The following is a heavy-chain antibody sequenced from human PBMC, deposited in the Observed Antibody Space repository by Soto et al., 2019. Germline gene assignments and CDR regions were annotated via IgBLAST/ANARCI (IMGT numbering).Heavy chain of an antibody. CDR3: ARLYSGSRLDY. D-gene: IGHD1-26*01. J-gene: IGHJ4*02. Sequence: VKVSCKASGYTFNTYNMYWVRQAPGQGLEWMGVINPSIGSTNYAQKFQGRVIMTRDTSTSTVYMELSTLRSDDTAVYYCARLYSGSRLDYWGQGTLVTVSS. V-gene: IGHV1-46*02. CDR1: GYTFNTYN. CDR2: INPSIGST.